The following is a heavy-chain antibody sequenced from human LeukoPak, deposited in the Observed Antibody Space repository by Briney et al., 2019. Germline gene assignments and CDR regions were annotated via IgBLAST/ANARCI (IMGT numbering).Heavy chain of an antibody. Sequence: GGSLRLSCAASGFTFSSYWMSWVRQAPGKGLEWVANIKQDGSEKYYVDSVKGRFTISRDNAKNSLYLQMNSLRAEDTAVYYCASHGSGSYFTVNWFDPWGQGTLVTVSS. V-gene: IGHV3-7*01. D-gene: IGHD3-10*01. CDR1: GFTFSSYW. CDR3: ASHGSGSYFTVNWFDP. J-gene: IGHJ5*02. CDR2: IKQDGSEK.